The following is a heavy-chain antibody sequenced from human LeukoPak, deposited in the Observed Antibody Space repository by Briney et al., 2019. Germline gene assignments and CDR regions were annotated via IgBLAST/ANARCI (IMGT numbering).Heavy chain of an antibody. CDR2: IYYSGST. Sequence: SETLSLTCTVSGGSISSSSHYWGWIRQPPGKGLEWIGSIYYSGSTYCNPSLKSRVTISVDTSKNQFSLKLSSVTAADTAVYYCARLIFGETFDYWGQGTLATVSS. V-gene: IGHV4-39*01. CDR3: ARLIFGETFDY. D-gene: IGHD3-10*02. J-gene: IGHJ4*02. CDR1: GGSISSSSHY.